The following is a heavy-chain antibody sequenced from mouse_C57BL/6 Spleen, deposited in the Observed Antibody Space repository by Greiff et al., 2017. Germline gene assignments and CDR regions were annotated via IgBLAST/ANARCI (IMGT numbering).Heavy chain of an antibody. CDR3: TRWGNYAVFYAMDY. J-gene: IGHJ4*01. D-gene: IGHD2-1*01. V-gene: IGHV1-5*01. CDR1: GYTFTSYW. Sequence: VQLQQSGTVLARPGASVKMSCKTSGYTFTSYWMHWVKQRPGQGLEWIGVIYPGNSDTSYNQKFKGKAKLTAVTSASTAYMELSSLTNEDSAVYYCTRWGNYAVFYAMDYWGQGTSVTVSS. CDR2: IYPGNSDT.